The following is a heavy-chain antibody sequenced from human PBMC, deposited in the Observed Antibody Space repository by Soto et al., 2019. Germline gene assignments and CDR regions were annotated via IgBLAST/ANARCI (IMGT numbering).Heavy chain of an antibody. V-gene: IGHV4-59*01. CDR1: GGSINVYY. J-gene: IGHJ2*01. CDR3: ARPLWRNDYNWGYFDL. CDR2: IYNSGST. Sequence: SETLSLTCTVSGGSINVYYWSWIRQPPGKGLEWVGYIYNSGSTNYNPSLKSRVTISVDTSKNQFSLKLNSVISADTAVYYCARPLWRNDYNWGYFDLWGRGTLVTVSS. D-gene: IGHD4-4*01.